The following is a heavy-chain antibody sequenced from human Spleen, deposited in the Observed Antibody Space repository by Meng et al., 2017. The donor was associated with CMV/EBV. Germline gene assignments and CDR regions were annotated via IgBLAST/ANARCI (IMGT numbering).Heavy chain of an antibody. D-gene: IGHD3-22*01. CDR1: GFTFSTYS. CDR3: ARGDYYYDSSTYPYFDY. Sequence: GESLKISCAASGFTFSTYSMNWVRQAPGKGLEWVSSISDSSTYKYYADSVKGRSTISRDNAKNSLYLHMNSLRAEDTAVYYCARGDYYYDSSTYPYFDYWGQGTLVTVSS. CDR2: ISDSSTYK. V-gene: IGHV3-21*01. J-gene: IGHJ4*02.